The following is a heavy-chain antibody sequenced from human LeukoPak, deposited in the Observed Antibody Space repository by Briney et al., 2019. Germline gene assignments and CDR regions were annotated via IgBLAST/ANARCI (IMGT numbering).Heavy chain of an antibody. J-gene: IGHJ3*02. Sequence: ASVKVSCKASGYTFTAYFMHWVRQAPGQGLEWMGWINPNSGDTNYAQKFQGRVTMTRDTSISTAYMDLSRLRSDDTAVYYCARDRRSGPGDFAFDMWGHGTMLTVSS. V-gene: IGHV1-2*02. D-gene: IGHD3-10*01. CDR3: ARDRRSGPGDFAFDM. CDR2: INPNSGDT. CDR1: GYTFTAYF.